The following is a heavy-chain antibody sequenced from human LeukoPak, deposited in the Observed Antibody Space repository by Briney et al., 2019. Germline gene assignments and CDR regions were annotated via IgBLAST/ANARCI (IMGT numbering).Heavy chain of an antibody. CDR2: INPNSGGT. Sequence: ASVKVSCKASGYTFTSYAMHWVRQAPGQGLEWMGWINPNSGGTNYAQKFQGRVTMTRDTSISTAYMELSRLRSDDTAVYYCARGGSSWLNWFDPWGQGTLVTVSS. D-gene: IGHD6-13*01. V-gene: IGHV1-2*02. CDR3: ARGGSSWLNWFDP. CDR1: GYTFTSYA. J-gene: IGHJ5*02.